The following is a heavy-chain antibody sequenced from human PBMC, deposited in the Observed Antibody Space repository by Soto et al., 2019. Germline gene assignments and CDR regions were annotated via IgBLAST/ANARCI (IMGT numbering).Heavy chain of an antibody. J-gene: IGHJ5*02. V-gene: IGHV1-69*06. CDR2: IIPIFGTA. CDR1: GGTFSSCA. CDR3: ARNMGYCSSTSCYTGGWFDP. Sequence: QVQLVQSGAEVKKPGSSVKVSCKASGGTFSSCAISWVRQAPGQGLEWMGGIIPIFGTANYAQKFQGRVTITADKSTSTAYMELSSLRSEDTAVYYCARNMGYCSSTSCYTGGWFDPWGQGTLVTVSS. D-gene: IGHD2-2*02.